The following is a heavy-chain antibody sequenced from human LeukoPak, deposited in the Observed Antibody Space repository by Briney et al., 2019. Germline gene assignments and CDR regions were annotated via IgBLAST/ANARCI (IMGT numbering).Heavy chain of an antibody. D-gene: IGHD1-7*01. CDR2: ISGSGSST. CDR1: GFTFSSYA. Sequence: GGSLRLSCAASGFTFSSYAMSWVRQAPGKGLEWVSAISGSGSSTHYADSVKGRFTISRNNSKNTLFLQMNGMRAEDTAVYYCAKDGDAGTAYYFYYMDVWGKGTTVTGSS. V-gene: IGHV3-23*01. J-gene: IGHJ6*03. CDR3: AKDGDAGTAYYFYYMDV.